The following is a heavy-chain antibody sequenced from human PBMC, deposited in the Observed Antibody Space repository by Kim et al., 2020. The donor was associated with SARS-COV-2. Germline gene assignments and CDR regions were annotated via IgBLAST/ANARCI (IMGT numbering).Heavy chain of an antibody. Sequence: GGSLRLSCAASGFTFSSYAMSWVRQAPGKGLEWVSAISGSGGSTYYADSVKGRFTISRDNSKNTLYLQMNSLRAEDTAVYYCAKARSNYYYFYVMDVWGQGSTVTDSS. J-gene: IGHJ6*02. CDR3: AKARSNYYYFYVMDV. CDR1: GFTFSSYA. V-gene: IGHV3-23*01. CDR2: ISGSGGST.